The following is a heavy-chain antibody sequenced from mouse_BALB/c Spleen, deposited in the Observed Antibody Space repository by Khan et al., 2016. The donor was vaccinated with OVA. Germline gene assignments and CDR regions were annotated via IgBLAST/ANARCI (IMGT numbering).Heavy chain of an antibody. CDR2: INPSSGYN. Sequence: QVQLQQSGAELARPGASVKMSCKASGYIFTSYMMHWVKQRPGQGLEWIGDINPSSGYNNYNQKFKDKATLTADKSSSTDYMQLSSLTSEDSAVDYCTRGGYGSFGYWGQGTLVTVSA. V-gene: IGHV1-4*01. CDR1: GYIFTSYM. J-gene: IGHJ3*01. D-gene: IGHD1-1*01. CDR3: TRGGYGSFGY.